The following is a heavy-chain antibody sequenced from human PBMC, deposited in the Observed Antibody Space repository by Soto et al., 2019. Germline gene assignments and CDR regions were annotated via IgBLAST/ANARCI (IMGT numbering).Heavy chain of an antibody. J-gene: IGHJ3*01. CDR2: IYWNDDK. CDR1: GISLSTSGVG. Sequence: SGPTLVNPTQTLTLTCSLSGISLSTSGVGLGWIRQTPGKALEWLALIYWNDDKHYSPSLKSRLTVTKDTSKNQAVLTMTNMDPVDTATYYCARGLATLPVFAFDVWGQGTVVTVSS. CDR3: ARGLATLPVFAFDV. V-gene: IGHV2-5*01. D-gene: IGHD6-6*01.